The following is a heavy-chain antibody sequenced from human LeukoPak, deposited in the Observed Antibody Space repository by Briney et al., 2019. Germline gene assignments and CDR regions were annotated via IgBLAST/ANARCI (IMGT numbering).Heavy chain of an antibody. J-gene: IGHJ3*02. D-gene: IGHD2-8*01. CDR2: ISAYNGNT. V-gene: IGHV1-18*01. CDR1: GYTFTSYG. CDR3: ARSGDMLPDAFDI. Sequence: AASVTVSCEASGYTFTSYGISWVRQAPGQGLEWMGWISAYNGNTNYAQKLQGRVTMTTDTSTSTAYMELRSLRSDDTAVYYCARSGDMLPDAFDIWGQGTMVTVSS.